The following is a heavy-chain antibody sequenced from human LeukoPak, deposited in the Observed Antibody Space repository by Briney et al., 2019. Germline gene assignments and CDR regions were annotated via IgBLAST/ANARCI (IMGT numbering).Heavy chain of an antibody. CDR3: AREDVVLVDAVRYYYYGMDV. Sequence: EASVKVSCKASGYNFIRYYMHWVRQAPGQGLEWTGIINPSGGSTSYAQKFQDRVTMTRDTSTSTVYMELSSLKSEDTAVYYCAREDVVLVDAVRYYYYGMDVWGQGTTVTVSS. CDR2: INPSGGST. J-gene: IGHJ6*02. CDR1: GYNFIRYY. D-gene: IGHD2-8*01. V-gene: IGHV1-46*01.